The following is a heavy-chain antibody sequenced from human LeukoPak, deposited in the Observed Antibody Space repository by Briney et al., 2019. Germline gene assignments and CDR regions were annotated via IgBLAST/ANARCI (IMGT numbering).Heavy chain of an antibody. D-gene: IGHD6-19*01. J-gene: IGHJ4*02. V-gene: IGHV3-53*01. CDR2: IYGGGST. Sequence: GGSLRHSCAASGFTFDDYAMHWVRQAPGKGLEWVSVIYGGGSTYYADSVKGRFTISRDTPKNTLYLQMNSLRVEDTAVYYCASWPVGWYGEDSWGQGTLVTVSS. CDR3: ASWPVGWYGEDS. CDR1: GFTFDDYA.